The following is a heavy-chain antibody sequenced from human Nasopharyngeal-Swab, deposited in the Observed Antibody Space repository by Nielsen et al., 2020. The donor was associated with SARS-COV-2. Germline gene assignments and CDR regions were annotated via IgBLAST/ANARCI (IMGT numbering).Heavy chain of an antibody. CDR1: GFTFRSYA. D-gene: IGHD6-19*01. CDR3: ARGGSSGWYTDY. Sequence: LSLTCAASGFTFRSYAMSWVRQAPGKGLEWVSSINDSGGRTYYADSVKGRFTISRDNAKNSLYLQMNSLRAEDTAVYYCARGGSSGWYTDYWGQGTLVTVSS. CDR2: INDSGGRT. J-gene: IGHJ4*02. V-gene: IGHV3-23*01.